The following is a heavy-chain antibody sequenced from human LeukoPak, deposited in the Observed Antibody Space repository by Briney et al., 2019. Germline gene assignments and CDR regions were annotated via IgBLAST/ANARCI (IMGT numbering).Heavy chain of an antibody. D-gene: IGHD4-11*01. CDR2: FKTNSGQV. V-gene: IGHV3-23*01. CDR1: GFTFSDYA. CDR3: ARSVPDYTRFDY. Sequence: GGSLRLSCVASGFTFSDYAMNWVRQAPGKGLEWVSTFKTNSGQVYYAESVRGRFTISRDNSKNTVYLQMSSLRAEDTALYYCARSVPDYTRFDYWGQGALVTVSP. J-gene: IGHJ4*02.